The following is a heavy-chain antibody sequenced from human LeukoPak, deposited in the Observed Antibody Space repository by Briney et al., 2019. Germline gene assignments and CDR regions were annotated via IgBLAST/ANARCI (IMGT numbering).Heavy chain of an antibody. CDR3: ARRGGYYFDY. V-gene: IGHV3-64*01. D-gene: IGHD4-23*01. Sequence: GGSLRLSCAASGFTFSSYAMHWVRQAPGKRLEYLSAVSSNGDSTYYANSVKGRFTTSRDNSKNTLYLQMGSLRAEDMAVYYCARRGGYYFDYWGQGTLVTVSS. CDR1: GFTFSSYA. CDR2: VSSNGDST. J-gene: IGHJ4*02.